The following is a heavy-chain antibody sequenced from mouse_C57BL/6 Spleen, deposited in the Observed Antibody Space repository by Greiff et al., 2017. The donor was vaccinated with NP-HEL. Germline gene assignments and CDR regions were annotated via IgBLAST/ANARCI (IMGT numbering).Heavy chain of an antibody. Sequence: EVQGVESGGGLVKPGGSLKLSCAASGFTFSSYAMSWVRQTPEKRLEWVATISDGGSYTYYPDNVKGRFTISRDNAKNNLYLQMGHLKTEDTAMYYCARGGYGYEGYSYFDYWGQGTTLTVSS. V-gene: IGHV5-4*01. D-gene: IGHD2-3*01. CDR2: ISDGGSYT. CDR3: ARGGYGYEGYSYFDY. J-gene: IGHJ2*01. CDR1: GFTFSSYA.